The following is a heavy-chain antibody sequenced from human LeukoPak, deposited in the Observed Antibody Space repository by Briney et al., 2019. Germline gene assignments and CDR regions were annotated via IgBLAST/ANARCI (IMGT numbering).Heavy chain of an antibody. Sequence: PGGSLRLSCAASGFTFSTYAMHWVRQAPGKRPEWVGVISLDGSNRYYADSVKGRFTISRDNSKNTVYLQMNSLRAEDTAVYYCAREQPPGVYFDYWGQGTLVTVSS. CDR2: ISLDGSNR. CDR1: GFTFSTYA. V-gene: IGHV3-30-3*01. D-gene: IGHD3-10*01. CDR3: AREQPPGVYFDY. J-gene: IGHJ4*02.